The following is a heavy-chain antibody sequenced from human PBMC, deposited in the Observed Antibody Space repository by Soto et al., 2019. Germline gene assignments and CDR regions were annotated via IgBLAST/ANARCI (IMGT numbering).Heavy chain of an antibody. V-gene: IGHV3-30-3*01. CDR1: GFTFSSYA. CDR2: ISYDGSNK. Sequence: QVQLVESGGGVVQPGRSLRLSCAASGFTFSSYAMHWVRQAPGKGLEWVAVISYDGSNKYYADSVKGRFTISRDNSKNXXYLQMNSLRAEDTAVYYCARDPGTDDYGDYGPGDYWGQGTLVTVSS. D-gene: IGHD4-17*01. J-gene: IGHJ4*02. CDR3: ARDPGTDDYGDYGPGDY.